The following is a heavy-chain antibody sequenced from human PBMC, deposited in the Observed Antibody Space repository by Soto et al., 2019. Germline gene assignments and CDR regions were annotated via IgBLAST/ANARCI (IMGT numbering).Heavy chain of an antibody. D-gene: IGHD2-2*01. CDR3: ARGACSSTSCHFGFDD. CDR1: SGSISSYY. Sequence: PXESLSVTSDVSSGSISSYYWSWIRQPAGKGLEWIGRIYTSGSTNYNPSLKSRVTMSVDTSKNQFSLKLSSVTAADTAVYYCARGACSSTSCHFGFDDWGQGTLVTVSS. CDR2: IYTSGST. V-gene: IGHV4-59*10. J-gene: IGHJ4*02.